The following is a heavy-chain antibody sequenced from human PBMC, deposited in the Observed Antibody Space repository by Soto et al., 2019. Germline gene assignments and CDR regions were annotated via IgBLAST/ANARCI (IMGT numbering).Heavy chain of an antibody. D-gene: IGHD2-15*01. Sequence: EVQLVESGGGLVQPGGSLRLSCAASGFTFSSYSMNWVRQAPGKGLEWVSYISSSSSTIYYADSVKGRFTISRDNAKNSLYLQMNSLRAEDTAVYYCARDPLDIVVVVAAYENYFDYWGQGTLVTVSS. J-gene: IGHJ4*02. CDR2: ISSSSSTI. CDR1: GFTFSSYS. V-gene: IGHV3-48*01. CDR3: ARDPLDIVVVVAAYENYFDY.